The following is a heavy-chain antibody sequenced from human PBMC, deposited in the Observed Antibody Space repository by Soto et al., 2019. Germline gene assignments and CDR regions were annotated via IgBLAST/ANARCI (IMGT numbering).Heavy chain of an antibody. CDR2: IYYSGST. V-gene: IGHV4-59*01. D-gene: IGHD3-10*01. CDR1: GGSISSYY. Sequence: SETLSLTCTVSGGSISSYYWSWIRQPPGKGLEWIGYIYYSGSTNYNPSLKSRVTISVDTSKNQFSLKLSSVTAADTAVYYCARGEGITMVRGVIIHGMDVWGQGTTVTVSS. CDR3: ARGEGITMVRGVIIHGMDV. J-gene: IGHJ6*02.